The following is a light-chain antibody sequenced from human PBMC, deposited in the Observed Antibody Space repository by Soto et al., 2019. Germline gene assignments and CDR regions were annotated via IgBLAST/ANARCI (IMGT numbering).Light chain of an antibody. CDR1: QSISTW. V-gene: IGKV1-5*03. CDR2: KAS. J-gene: IGKJ1*01. CDR3: QQYNSYSRT. Sequence: DIQMTQSPSTLSASVGDRVTITCRANQSISTWLAWYQQEPEKAPKLLIYKASHLDSGVLSRFSGSGSGTEFTLTISSLQPDDFATYYCQQYNSYSRTFGQGTKVEIK.